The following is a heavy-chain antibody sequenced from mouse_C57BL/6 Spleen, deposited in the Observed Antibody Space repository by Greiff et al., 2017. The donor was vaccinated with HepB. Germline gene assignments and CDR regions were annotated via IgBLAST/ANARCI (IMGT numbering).Heavy chain of an antibody. Sequence: QVQLKESGAELAKPGASVKLSCKASGYTFTSYWIHWVRQRPGQGLEWSGYINPSSGYTKYNQKFKDKSTLTADKSSSTAYMQLSSLTYEDSAVYYCARQGAQATPYFDYWGQGTTLTVSS. J-gene: IGHJ2*01. CDR2: INPSSGYT. CDR1: GYTFTSYW. CDR3: ARQGAQATPYFDY. D-gene: IGHD3-2*02. V-gene: IGHV1-7*01.